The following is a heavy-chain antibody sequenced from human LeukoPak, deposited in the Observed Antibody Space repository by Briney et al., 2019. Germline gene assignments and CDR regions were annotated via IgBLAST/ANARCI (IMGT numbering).Heavy chain of an antibody. CDR1: GFTFSSYS. J-gene: IGHJ4*02. CDR3: ARTKSHFED. V-gene: IGHV3-21*01. Sequence: GGSLRLSCAAYGFTFSSYSMNWVRQAPGKGLEWVSSISSSSSYIYHADSVKGRFTISRDNAKNSLYLQMNSLRAEDTAVYYCARTKSHFEDWGQGTLVTVSS. CDR2: ISSSSSYI.